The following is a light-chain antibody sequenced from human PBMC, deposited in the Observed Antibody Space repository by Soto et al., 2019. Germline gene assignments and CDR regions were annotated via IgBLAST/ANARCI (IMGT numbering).Light chain of an antibody. CDR3: QYYGTSVFI. Sequence: IVMTQSPATLSVSPGERATLSCRASQSVSSNLAWYQQKPGQAPRLLIYAASTRATGIPDRFSGSGSGTAFTLTITRLEPEDIAVYYCQYYGTSVFIFGGGTKVDIK. V-gene: IGKV3D-15*01. CDR1: QSVSSN. CDR2: AAS. J-gene: IGKJ4*01.